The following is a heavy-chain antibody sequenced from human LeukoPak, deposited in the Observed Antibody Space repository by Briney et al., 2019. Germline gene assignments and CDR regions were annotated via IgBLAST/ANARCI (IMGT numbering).Heavy chain of an antibody. J-gene: IGHJ4*02. CDR1: GGSFSGYY. Sequence: PSETLSLTCAVYGGSFSGYYWSWIRQPPGKGPEWIGEINHSGSTNYNPSLKSRVTISVDTSKNQFSLKLSSVTAADTAVYYCATSIAAARWGQGTLVTVSS. CDR3: ATSIAAAR. CDR2: INHSGST. V-gene: IGHV4-34*01. D-gene: IGHD6-13*01.